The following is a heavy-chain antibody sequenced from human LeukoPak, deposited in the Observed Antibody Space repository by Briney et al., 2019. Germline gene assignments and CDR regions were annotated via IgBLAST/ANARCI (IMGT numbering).Heavy chain of an antibody. Sequence: GGSLRLSCTASGFTFGDYAMSWVRQAPGKGLEWVGFIRSKAYGGTTEYAASVKGRFTISRDDSKSIAYLQMNSLRAEDTAVYYCAKDYPGYYDSSGYYLGFDYWGQGTLVTVSS. V-gene: IGHV3-49*04. D-gene: IGHD3-22*01. J-gene: IGHJ4*02. CDR3: AKDYPGYYDSSGYYLGFDY. CDR1: GFTFGDYA. CDR2: IRSKAYGGTT.